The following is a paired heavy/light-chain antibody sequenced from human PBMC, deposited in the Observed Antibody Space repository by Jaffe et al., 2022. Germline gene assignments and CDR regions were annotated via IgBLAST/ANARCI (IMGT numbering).Heavy chain of an antibody. Sequence: QVQLVESGGGVVQPGGSLRLSCAASGFTFSSYGMHWVRQAPGKGLEWVAFIRYDGSNKYYADSVKGRFTISRDNSKNTLYLQMNSLRAEDTAVYYCAKDQRFYGVTTGIGYGKPDYYYYYYMDVWGKGTTVTVSS. CDR1: GFTFSSYG. J-gene: IGHJ6*03. V-gene: IGHV3-30*02. CDR2: IRYDGSNK. D-gene: IGHD4-17*01. CDR3: AKDQRFYGVTTGIGYGKPDYYYYYYMDV.
Light chain of an antibody. CDR1: QGISSY. V-gene: IGKV1D-8*02. Sequence: AIWMTQSPSLLSASTGDRVTISCRMSQGISSYLAWYQQKPGKAPELLIYAASTLQSGVPSRFSGSGSGTDFTLTISCLQSEDFATYYCQQYYSFPPTFGQGTKVEIK. J-gene: IGKJ1*01. CDR2: AAS. CDR3: QQYYSFPPT.